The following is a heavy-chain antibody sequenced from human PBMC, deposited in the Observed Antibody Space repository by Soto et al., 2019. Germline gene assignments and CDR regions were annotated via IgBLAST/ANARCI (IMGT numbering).Heavy chain of an antibody. CDR2: ISYDGSNK. CDR3: AKIRGGGYNGPLDY. J-gene: IGHJ4*02. V-gene: IGHV3-30*18. CDR1: GFTFSSYG. D-gene: IGHD5-12*01. Sequence: QVQLVESGGGVVQPGRSLRLSCAASGFTFSSYGMHWVRQAPGKGLEWVAVISYDGSNKYYADSVKGRFTISRDNSKNTLYLQMNSLRAEDTAVYYCAKIRGGGYNGPLDYWGQGTLVTVSS.